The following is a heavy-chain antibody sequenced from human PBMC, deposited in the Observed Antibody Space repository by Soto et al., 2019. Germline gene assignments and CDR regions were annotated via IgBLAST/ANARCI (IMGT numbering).Heavy chain of an antibody. J-gene: IGHJ6*03. CDR1: GFTFDDYA. V-gene: IGHV3-9*01. CDR2: ISWNSGSI. D-gene: IGHD3-9*01. Sequence: EVQLVESGGGLVQPGRSLRLSCAASGFTFDDYAMHWVRQAPGKGLEWVSGISWNSGSIGYADSVKGRFTISRDNAKNSLYLQMNRLRAEDTALYYCAKDGILTGYPCYYYMDVWGKGTTVTVSS. CDR3: AKDGILTGYPCYYYMDV.